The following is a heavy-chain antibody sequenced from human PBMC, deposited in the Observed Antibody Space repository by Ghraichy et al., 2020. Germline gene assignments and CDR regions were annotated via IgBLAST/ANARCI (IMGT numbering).Heavy chain of an antibody. J-gene: IGHJ4*02. Sequence: GSLRLSCAASGFTFSSYWMHWVRQAPGKGLVWVSRINSDGSSTTYADSVKGRFTISRDNAKNTLHLQMNSLRAEDTAVYYCVRGGGWPIDYWGQGTLVTVSS. D-gene: IGHD6-19*01. CDR3: VRGGGWPIDY. CDR1: GFTFSSYW. V-gene: IGHV3-74*01. CDR2: INSDGSST.